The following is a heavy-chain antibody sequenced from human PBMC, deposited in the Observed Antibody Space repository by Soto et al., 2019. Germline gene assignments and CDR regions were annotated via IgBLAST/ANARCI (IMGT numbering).Heavy chain of an antibody. D-gene: IGHD5-18*01. CDR1: GGSISSGGYS. CDR3: ARAADTAMAPFDY. Sequence: TSETLSLTCAVSGGSISSGGYSWSWIRQPPGKGLEWIGYIYHSGSTYYNPSLKSRVTISVDRSKNQFSLKLSSVTAADTAVYYCARAADTAMAPFDYWGQGTLVTVSS. CDR2: IYHSGST. V-gene: IGHV4-30-2*01. J-gene: IGHJ4*02.